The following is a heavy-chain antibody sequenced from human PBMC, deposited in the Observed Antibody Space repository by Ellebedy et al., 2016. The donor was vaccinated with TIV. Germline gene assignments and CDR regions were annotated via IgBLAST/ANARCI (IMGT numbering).Heavy chain of an antibody. CDR3: ARDSVYGSGSYCLDS. D-gene: IGHD3-10*01. CDR2: IWYDGSHK. J-gene: IGHJ4*02. Sequence: GGSLRLSCAASGFIFSNYGMHWVRQVPGKGLEWVAVIWYDGSHKYYADSVKGRFTISRDNSKNTLYLQMNSLRAEDTAVYYCARDSVYGSGSYCLDSWGQGTLVTVSS. V-gene: IGHV3-33*01. CDR1: GFIFSNYG.